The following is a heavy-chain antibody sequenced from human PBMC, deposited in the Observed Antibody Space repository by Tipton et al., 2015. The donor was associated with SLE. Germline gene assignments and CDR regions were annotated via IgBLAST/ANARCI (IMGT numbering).Heavy chain of an antibody. CDR3: ATDVWYYYYGMDV. J-gene: IGHJ6*02. CDR2: IKQDGSEK. D-gene: IGHD2-21*01. Sequence: LFLTCAASGFTFSSYWMSWVRQAPGKGLEWVANIKQDGSEKYYVDSVKGRFTISRDNAKNSLYLQMNSLRAEDTAVYYCATDVWYYYYGMDVWGQGTTVTVSS. CDR1: GFTFSSYW. V-gene: IGHV3-7*01.